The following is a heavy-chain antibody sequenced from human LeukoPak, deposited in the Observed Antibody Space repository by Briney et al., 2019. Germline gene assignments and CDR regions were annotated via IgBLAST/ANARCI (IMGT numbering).Heavy chain of an antibody. CDR3: ARLTYYYGSGSYYEHFDY. V-gene: IGHV4-34*01. D-gene: IGHD3-10*01. J-gene: IGHJ4*02. Sequence: SETLSLTCAVYGGSFSGYYWSWIRQPPGKGLEWIGEINHSGSTNYNPSLKSRVTISVDTSKNQFSLKLSSVTAAGTAVYYCARLTYYYGSGSYYEHFDYWGQGTLVTVSS. CDR2: INHSGST. CDR1: GGSFSGYY.